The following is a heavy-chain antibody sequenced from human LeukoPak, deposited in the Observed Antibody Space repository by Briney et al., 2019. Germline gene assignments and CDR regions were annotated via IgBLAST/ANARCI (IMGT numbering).Heavy chain of an antibody. CDR2: INAGNGNT. Sequence: AASVKVSCKASGYTFTSYAMHWVRQAPGQRLEWMGWINAGNGNTKYSQEFQGRVTITRDTSASTAYMELSSLRSEDMAVYYCARGGTVTAYYFDYWGQGTLVTVSS. CDR3: ARGGTVTAYYFDY. V-gene: IGHV1-3*03. J-gene: IGHJ4*02. D-gene: IGHD4-17*01. CDR1: GYTFTSYA.